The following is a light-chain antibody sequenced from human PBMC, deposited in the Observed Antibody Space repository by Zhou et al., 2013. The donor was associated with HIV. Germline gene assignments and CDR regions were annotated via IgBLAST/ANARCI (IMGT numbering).Light chain of an antibody. J-gene: IGKJ4*01. CDR2: KAS. CDR3: QHTFTTPIT. CDR1: HNISRW. Sequence: DIQMTQSPSTLSASLRDRVTITCRASHNISRWLAWFQQKPGKAPKLLIYKASSLQSGVPSRFSGSGSGTQFSLTISSLQPDDIATYYCQHTFTTPITFGGGTRVEIK. V-gene: IGKV1-5*03.